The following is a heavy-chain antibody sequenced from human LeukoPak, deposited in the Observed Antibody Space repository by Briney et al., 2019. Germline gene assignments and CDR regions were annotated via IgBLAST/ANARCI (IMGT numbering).Heavy chain of an antibody. J-gene: IGHJ5*02. Sequence: SETLSLTCTVSGVSISSGGFWNWIRQHPRKGLEWIGYIYHSGTTYYNPSLKSRVTISVDTSKNQFSLKLSSVTAADTAVYYCARDSSGYYWFDPWGQGTLVTVSS. CDR1: GVSISSGGF. CDR3: ARDSSGYYWFDP. CDR2: IYHSGTT. D-gene: IGHD3-22*01. V-gene: IGHV4-31*03.